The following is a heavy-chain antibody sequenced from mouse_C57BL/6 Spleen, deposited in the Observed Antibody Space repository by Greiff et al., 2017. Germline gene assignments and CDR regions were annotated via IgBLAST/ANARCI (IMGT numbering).Heavy chain of an antibody. CDR1: GFTFSSYG. Sequence: EVQLVESGGDLVKPGGSLKLSCAASGFTFSSYGMSWVRQTPDKRLEWVATISSGGSYTYYPDSVKGRFTISRDNAKNTLYLQMSSLKSEDTAMYYCARLTDFDYWGQGTTRTVSS. CDR3: ARLTDFDY. V-gene: IGHV5-6*01. J-gene: IGHJ2*01. D-gene: IGHD4-1*01. CDR2: ISSGGSYT.